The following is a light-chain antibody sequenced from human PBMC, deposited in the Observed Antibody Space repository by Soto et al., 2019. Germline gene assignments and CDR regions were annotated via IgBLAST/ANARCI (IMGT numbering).Light chain of an antibody. CDR3: QQYNYWPWT. CDR1: QSVSSS. J-gene: IGKJ1*01. CDR2: GAS. V-gene: IGKV3-15*01. Sequence: EIVLTQSPGTLSLSPGERATLFCRASQSVSSSSLAWYQQKPGQAPRLLIYGASTRATGIPARISGSGSGTEFILTISSLQSEDFAVYYCQQYNYWPWTFGQGTKVDI.